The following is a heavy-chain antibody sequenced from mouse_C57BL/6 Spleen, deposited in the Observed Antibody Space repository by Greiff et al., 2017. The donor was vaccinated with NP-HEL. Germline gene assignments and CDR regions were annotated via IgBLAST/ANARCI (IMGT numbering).Heavy chain of an antibody. CDR1: GFTFSDYG. J-gene: IGHJ3*01. CDR2: ISSGSSTI. Sequence: EVNVVESGGGLVKPGGSLKLSCAASGFTFSDYGMHWVRQAPEKGLEWVAYISSGSSTIYYADTVKGRFTISRDNAKNTLFLQMTSLRSEDTAMYYCARPMVTTAWFAYWGQGTLVTVSA. V-gene: IGHV5-17*01. D-gene: IGHD2-1*01. CDR3: ARPMVTTAWFAY.